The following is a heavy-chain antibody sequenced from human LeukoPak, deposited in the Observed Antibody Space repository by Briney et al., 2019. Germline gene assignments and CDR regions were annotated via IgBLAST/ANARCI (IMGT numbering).Heavy chain of an antibody. V-gene: IGHV1-18*01. D-gene: IGHD2-2*01. Sequence: GASVKVSCKASGYTFTSYGISWVRQSPGQGLEWMGWISAYNGNTNYAQKLQGRVTMTTDTSTSTAYMELRSLRSDDTAVYYCAREAGSTSCYEGCNWFDPWGQGTLVTVSS. CDR3: AREAGSTSCYEGCNWFDP. CDR2: ISAYNGNT. CDR1: GYTFTSYG. J-gene: IGHJ5*02.